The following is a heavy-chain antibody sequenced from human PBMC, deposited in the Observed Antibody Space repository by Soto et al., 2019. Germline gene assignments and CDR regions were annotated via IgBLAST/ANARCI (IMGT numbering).Heavy chain of an antibody. D-gene: IGHD3-22*01. J-gene: IGHJ6*02. CDR3: ARCYYDSSDGGVVYYYYGMDV. CDR1: GGTFSSYA. Sequence: SVKVSCKASGGTFSSYAISWVRQAPGQGLEWMGGIIPIFGTANYAQKFQGRVTITADESTSTAYMELSSLRSEDTAVYYCARCYYDSSDGGVVYYYYGMDVWGQGTTVTVSS. V-gene: IGHV1-69*13. CDR2: IIPIFGTA.